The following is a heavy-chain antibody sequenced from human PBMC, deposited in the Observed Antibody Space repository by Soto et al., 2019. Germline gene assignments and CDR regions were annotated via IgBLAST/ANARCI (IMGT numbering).Heavy chain of an antibody. D-gene: IGHD6-19*01. J-gene: IGHJ4*02. CDR2: ISAYNGNT. CDR1: GYTFTSYG. CDR3: ARDRREEQWLEPFDY. V-gene: IGHV1-18*01. Sequence: QVQLVQSGAEVKKPGASVKVSCKASGYTFTSYGISWVRQAPGQGLEWMGWISAYNGNTNYAQKLQGRVTMTTDTSTSTAYMELRSVRSDDTAVYYCARDRREEQWLEPFDYWGQGTLVTVSS.